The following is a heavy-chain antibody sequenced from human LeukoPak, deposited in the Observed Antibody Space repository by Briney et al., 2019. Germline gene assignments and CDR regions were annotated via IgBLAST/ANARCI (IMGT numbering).Heavy chain of an antibody. V-gene: IGHV3-74*01. Sequence: GGSLRLSCAVSGFTFSSYWMHWVRQAPGKGLVWVSRIDRDGSRLNYADSVKGRFTISRDNGKNTLFLQMNSLRAEDAAVYYCVRGNDYGGPHYWGQGTLVTVSS. J-gene: IGHJ4*02. CDR2: IDRDGSRL. D-gene: IGHD4-23*01. CDR3: VRGNDYGGPHY. CDR1: GFTFSSYW.